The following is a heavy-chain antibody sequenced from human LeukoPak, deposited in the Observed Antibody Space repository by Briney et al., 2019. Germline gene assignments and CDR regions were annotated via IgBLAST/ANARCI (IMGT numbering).Heavy chain of an antibody. CDR2: INHNGSVN. J-gene: IGHJ6*02. CDR3: ARGGGLDV. V-gene: IGHV3-7*03. D-gene: IGHD3-16*01. CDR1: GFTFSSYW. Sequence: GGSLRLSCAASGFTFSSYWMNWARQAPGKGLEWVASINHNGSVNYYVDSVKGRFTISRDNAKNSLYLQMSNLRAEDTAVYFCARGGGLDVWGQGATVTVSS.